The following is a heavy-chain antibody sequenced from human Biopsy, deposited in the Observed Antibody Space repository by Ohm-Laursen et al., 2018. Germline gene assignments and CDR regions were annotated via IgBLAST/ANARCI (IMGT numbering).Heavy chain of an antibody. CDR3: ATVTLMAQNLVPAENWFDP. D-gene: IGHD6-13*01. V-gene: IGHV1-69*06. J-gene: IGHJ5*02. Sequence: SSVSLSCQASRGTSSKYGISCVRQAPRQGLEWMGGIIPMLGTVQYARRLRGRVTITADKATSTAYMELSSLGSDDTAMYYCATVTLMAQNLVPAENWFDPWGQGTLVTVSS. CDR2: IIPMLGTV. CDR1: RGTSSKYG.